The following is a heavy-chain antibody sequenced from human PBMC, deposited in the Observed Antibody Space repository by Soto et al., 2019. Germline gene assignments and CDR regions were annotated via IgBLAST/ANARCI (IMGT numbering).Heavy chain of an antibody. D-gene: IGHD2-2*01. Sequence: VASVNVSCKPSGYTFTSYSMNWVRQAPGQGLECMGWINTNTGNPTYAQGFTGRFVFSLDTSVSTAYLQICSLKAEDTAVYYCASRYCSSTSCYGYYYYYGMDVWGQGTTVTVSS. J-gene: IGHJ6*02. CDR3: ASRYCSSTSCYGYYYYYGMDV. CDR1: GYTFTSYS. CDR2: INTNTGNP. V-gene: IGHV7-4-1*01.